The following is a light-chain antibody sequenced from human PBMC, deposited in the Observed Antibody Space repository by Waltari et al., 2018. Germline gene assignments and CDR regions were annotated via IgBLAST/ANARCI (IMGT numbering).Light chain of an antibody. Sequence: EVVLTQSPGTLSLSPGDRATLSCRASQSIRRYLVWYQHRPGQAPRLLIYAASTRATGIPDRFSGSGYGTDFSLTIDRLEPEDFAVYFCQNHERLPATFGQGTRVEIK. V-gene: IGKV3-20*01. J-gene: IGKJ1*01. CDR1: QSIRRY. CDR3: QNHERLPAT. CDR2: AAS.